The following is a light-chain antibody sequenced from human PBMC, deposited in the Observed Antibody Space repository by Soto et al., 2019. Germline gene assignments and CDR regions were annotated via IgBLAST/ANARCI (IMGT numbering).Light chain of an antibody. V-gene: IGKV1-33*01. CDR2: DAS. CDR1: QDIDNN. J-gene: IGKJ2*01. Sequence: DIQMTQSPSSLSASVGDRVTITCQASQDIDNNLIWYQQRSGKAPKVLIYDASNLKGGVPSRFSGSGYGTDFTFTISSLQPEDIATYYCQQYDDFPYTFGQGTKLEI. CDR3: QQYDDFPYT.